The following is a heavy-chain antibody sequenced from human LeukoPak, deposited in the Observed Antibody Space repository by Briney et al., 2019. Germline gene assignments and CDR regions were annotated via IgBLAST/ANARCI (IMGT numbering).Heavy chain of an antibody. J-gene: IGHJ5*02. CDR3: ARALERKNYGGNSAPSDP. D-gene: IGHD4-23*01. CDR2: INPNSGGT. V-gene: IGHV1-2*02. CDR1: GYTFTGYY. Sequence: ASVKVSFKASGYTFTGYYMHWVRQAPGQGLEWMGWINPNSGGTNYAQKFQGRVTMTRDTSISTAYMELSRLRSDDTAVYYCARALERKNYGGNSAPSDPWGQGTLVTVSS.